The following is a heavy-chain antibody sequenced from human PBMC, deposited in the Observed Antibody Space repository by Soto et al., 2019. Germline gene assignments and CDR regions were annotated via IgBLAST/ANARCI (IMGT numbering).Heavy chain of an antibody. D-gene: IGHD1-26*01. V-gene: IGHV3-11*01. CDR3: ARDLVGKSHYYYFMAV. CDR1: GFTFSDYY. Sequence: GGSLRLSCAASGFTFSDYYMSWIRQAPGKGLEWVSYISSSGSTIYYADSVKGRFAISRDNAKNSLYLQMNSLRAEDTAVYYCARDLVGKSHYYYFMAVWGKGTTVIVSS. J-gene: IGHJ6*03. CDR2: ISSSGSTI.